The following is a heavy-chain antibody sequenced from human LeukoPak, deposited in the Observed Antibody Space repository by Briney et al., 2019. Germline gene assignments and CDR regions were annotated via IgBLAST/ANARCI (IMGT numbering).Heavy chain of an antibody. CDR3: ARGGRCRFVLYYYGMDV. CDR1: GGSFSGYY. Sequence: SETLSLTCAVYGGSFSGYYWSWIRQPPGKGLEWIGEINHSGSTNYNPSLKSRVTISVDTSKNQFSLKLSSVTAADTAVYYCARGGRCRFVLYYYGMDVWGQGTTVTVSS. J-gene: IGHJ6*02. V-gene: IGHV4-34*01. CDR2: INHSGST. D-gene: IGHD3-10*01.